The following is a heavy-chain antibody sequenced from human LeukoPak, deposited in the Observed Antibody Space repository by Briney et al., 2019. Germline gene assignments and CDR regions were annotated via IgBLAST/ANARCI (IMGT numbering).Heavy chain of an antibody. Sequence: GRSLRLSCVASGFIFSSYWMSWVRQAPGKGLEWVANIKQDGSEKYYVDSVKGRFTISRDNAKNSLYLQMNGLRAEDTAVYYCARDTYDILTGYYKWAFDIWGQGTMVTVSS. CDR1: GFIFSSYW. D-gene: IGHD3-9*01. CDR3: ARDTYDILTGYYKWAFDI. J-gene: IGHJ3*02. V-gene: IGHV3-7*01. CDR2: IKQDGSEK.